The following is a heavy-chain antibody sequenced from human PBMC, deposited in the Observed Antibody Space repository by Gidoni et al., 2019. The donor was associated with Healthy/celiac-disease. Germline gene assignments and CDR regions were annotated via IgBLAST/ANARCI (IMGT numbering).Heavy chain of an antibody. V-gene: IGHV2-5*02. CDR1: GFSLSTSGVG. Sequence: QITLKESGPTLVKPTQTLTLTCTFSGFSLSTSGVGVGWIRQPPGKALEWLALIYWDDDKRYSQSLKSRLTITKDTSKNQVVLTMTNMDPVDTATYYCAHRPLSRDFWSGYATTGGWFDPWGQGTLVTVSS. D-gene: IGHD3-3*01. CDR3: AHRPLSRDFWSGYATTGGWFDP. CDR2: IYWDDDK. J-gene: IGHJ5*02.